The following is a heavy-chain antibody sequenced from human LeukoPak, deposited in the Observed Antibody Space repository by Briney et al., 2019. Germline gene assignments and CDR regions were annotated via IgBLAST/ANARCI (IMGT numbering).Heavy chain of an antibody. J-gene: IGHJ3*01. CDR3: ARQTHIPLASDAFDS. Sequence: GASVKVSCKASGGTFSSYAISWVRQAPGQGLEWMGGIIPIFGTANYAQKFQGRVTITADKSTNTAYMELSSLKFEDTALYYCARQTHIPLASDAFDSWGQGTMVTVSS. D-gene: IGHD3-16*01. CDR2: IIPIFGTA. CDR1: GGTFSSYA. V-gene: IGHV1-69*06.